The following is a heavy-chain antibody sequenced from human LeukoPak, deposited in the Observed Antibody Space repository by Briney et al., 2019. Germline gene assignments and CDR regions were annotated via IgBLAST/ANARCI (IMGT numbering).Heavy chain of an antibody. Sequence: GGSLRLSCAASGFTFSSYAMHWVRQAPGKGLEWVAVISYDGSNKYYADSVKGRFTISRDNSKNTLYLQMNSLRAEDTAVYYCARWYSSSSRNAFDIWGQGTMVTVSS. CDR3: ARWYSSSSRNAFDI. J-gene: IGHJ3*02. CDR2: ISYDGSNK. D-gene: IGHD6-13*01. CDR1: GFTFSSYA. V-gene: IGHV3-30-3*01.